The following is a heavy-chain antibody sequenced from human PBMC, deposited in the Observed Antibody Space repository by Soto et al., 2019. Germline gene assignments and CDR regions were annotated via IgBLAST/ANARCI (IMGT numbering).Heavy chain of an antibody. CDR3: ARGSDTANDPDFDY. CDR1: GYTFTSYD. V-gene: IGHV1-8*01. D-gene: IGHD5-18*01. CDR2: MNPNSGNT. Sequence: QVQLVQSGAEVKKPGASVKVSCKASGYTFTSYDINWVRQATGQGLEWMGWMNPNSGNTGDAQKFQGRVTMTMNTSISTAYMELSSLRSEDTAVYYCARGSDTANDPDFDYWGQGTLVTVSS. J-gene: IGHJ4*02.